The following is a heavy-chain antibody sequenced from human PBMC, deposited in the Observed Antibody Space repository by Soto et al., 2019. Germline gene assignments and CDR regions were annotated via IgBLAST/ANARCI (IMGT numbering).Heavy chain of an antibody. CDR2: VYSGGAT. CDR1: GFSVSRNY. V-gene: IGHV3-53*02. CDR3: ARVPGRF. D-gene: IGHD3-10*01. Sequence: QLVETGGGLIQPGTSLTLSCAASGFSVSRNYMTWVRQAPGKGLEWVSFVYSGGATFYADSVKGRFILSRDDSQNTVYLQMNNLRAEDTAVYYCARVPGRFWGRGTLVTVAS. J-gene: IGHJ4*02.